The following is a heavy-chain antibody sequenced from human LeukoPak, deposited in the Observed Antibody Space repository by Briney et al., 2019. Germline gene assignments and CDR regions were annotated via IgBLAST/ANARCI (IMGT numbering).Heavy chain of an antibody. CDR1: GGSFSGYY. D-gene: IGHD1-1*01. CDR3: ARTSNYWSPYFDY. CDR2: INHSGST. V-gene: IGHV4-34*01. J-gene: IGHJ4*02. Sequence: PSETLSLTCAVYGGSFSGYYWSWIRQPPGKGLEWIGEINHSGSTNYSPSLNSRVTISIDTSKNKFSLKLTSVAAADTAVYYCARTSNYWSPYFDYWGQGALVTVSS.